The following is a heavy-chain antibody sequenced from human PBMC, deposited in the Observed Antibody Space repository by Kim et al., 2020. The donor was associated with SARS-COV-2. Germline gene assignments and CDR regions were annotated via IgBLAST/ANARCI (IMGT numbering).Heavy chain of an antibody. CDR3: ARKSYIANYQYYYYGMDV. V-gene: IGHV3-48*03. CDR1: EFIFSNYE. Sequence: GGSLRLSSAASEFIFSNYEMNWVRQAPGKGLEWVSYINDIGGTKHYADSVKGRFTVSRDNARNSLYLQMNSLRAEDTAIYYCARKSYIANYQYYYYGMDV. CDR2: INDIGGTK. D-gene: IGHD1-7*01. J-gene: IGHJ6*01.